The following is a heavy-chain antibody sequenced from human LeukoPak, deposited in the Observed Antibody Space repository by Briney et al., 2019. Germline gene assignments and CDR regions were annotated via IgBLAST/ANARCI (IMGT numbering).Heavy chain of an antibody. J-gene: IGHJ4*02. CDR3: ARSMLRGVPPY. D-gene: IGHD3-10*01. CDR1: GFSFGSYA. V-gene: IGHV3-30*04. Sequence: QSGGSLRLSCAASGFSFGSYAMHWVRQAPGKGLEWVAVISNDGNIQYYVDSVKGRFTISRDNSKNTVYLQMNSLRAEDTAVYYCARSMLRGVPPYWGQGTLVTVSS. CDR2: ISNDGNIQ.